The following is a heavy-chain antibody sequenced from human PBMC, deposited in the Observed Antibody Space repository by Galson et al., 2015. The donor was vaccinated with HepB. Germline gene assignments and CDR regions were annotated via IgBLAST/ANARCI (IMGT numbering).Heavy chain of an antibody. V-gene: IGHV1-69*04. CDR3: ARAVVGFGEIVDY. J-gene: IGHJ4*02. CDR2: IIPILGIA. D-gene: IGHD3-10*01. CDR1: GGTFSSYA. Sequence: CTASGGTFSSYAISWVRQAPGQGLEWMGRIIPILGIANYARKFQGRVTITADKSTGTAYMELSSLRSEDTAVYYCARAVVGFGEIVDYWGQGTLVTVSS.